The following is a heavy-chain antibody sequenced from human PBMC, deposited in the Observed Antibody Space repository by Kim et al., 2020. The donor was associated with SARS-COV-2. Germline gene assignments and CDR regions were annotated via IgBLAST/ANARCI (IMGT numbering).Heavy chain of an antibody. CDR3: ARDEPDIVATIDYYGMDV. J-gene: IGHJ6*02. Sequence: ASVKVSCKASGYTFTSYGISWVRQAPGQGLEWMGWISAYNGNTNYAQKLQGRVTMTTDTSTSTAYMELRSLRSDDPAVYYCARDEPDIVATIDYYGMDVWGQGTTVTVSS. CDR1: GYTFTSYG. D-gene: IGHD5-12*01. CDR2: ISAYNGNT. V-gene: IGHV1-18*04.